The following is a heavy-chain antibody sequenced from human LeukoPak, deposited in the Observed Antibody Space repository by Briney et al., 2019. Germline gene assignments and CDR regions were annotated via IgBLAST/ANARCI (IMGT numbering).Heavy chain of an antibody. Sequence: ASVKVSCKASGYTFTSYDINWVRQATGQGLEWMGWMNPNSGGTNYAQKFQGRVTMTRDTSISTAYMELSRLRSDDTAVYYCARDDRLYYYYGMDVWGQGTTVTVSS. CDR2: MNPNSGGT. D-gene: IGHD3-22*01. CDR3: ARDDRLYYYYGMDV. V-gene: IGHV1-2*02. J-gene: IGHJ6*02. CDR1: GYTFTSYD.